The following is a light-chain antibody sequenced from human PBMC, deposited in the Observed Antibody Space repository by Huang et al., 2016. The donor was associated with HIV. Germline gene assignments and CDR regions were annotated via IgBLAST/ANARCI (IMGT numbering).Light chain of an antibody. Sequence: DIQMTQSPSSLSASIGDRVTITCQASQDITNYLSWYLLKPGKAPKFLIYDASNLEAGFPSRFCRCGSGTDFTFTISSLQPEDIGTYYCQQYDNLPLTFGGGTKVEIK. CDR1: QDITNY. J-gene: IGKJ4*01. V-gene: IGKV1-33*01. CDR3: QQYDNLPLT. CDR2: DAS.